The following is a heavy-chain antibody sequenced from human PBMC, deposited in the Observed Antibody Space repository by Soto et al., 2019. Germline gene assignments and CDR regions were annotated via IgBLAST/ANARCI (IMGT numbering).Heavy chain of an antibody. CDR2: IYYSGST. D-gene: IGHD3-10*01. CDR3: ARDLGTMVRGVNAFDI. CDR1: GGSISSYY. V-gene: IGHV4-59*01. Sequence: QVQLQESGPGLVKPSETLSLTCTVSGGSISSYYWSWIRQPPGKGLEWIGYIYYSGSTNYNPSLKSRVTISVDTSTNQFSLKLSSVTAADTAVYYCARDLGTMVRGVNAFDIWGQWTMVTVSS. J-gene: IGHJ3*02.